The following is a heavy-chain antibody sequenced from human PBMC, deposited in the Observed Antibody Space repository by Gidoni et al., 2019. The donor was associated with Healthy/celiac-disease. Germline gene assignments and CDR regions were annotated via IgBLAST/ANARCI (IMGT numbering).Heavy chain of an antibody. Sequence: QVQLVQSGAEVKKPGSSVKVSCKASGGPFSSYAISWVRKAPGLGLEWMGGIIPIFGTANYAQKFQGRVTITADESTSTAYMELSSLRSEDTAVYYCARVEFDIYGMDVWGQGTTVTVSS. CDR3: ARVEFDIYGMDV. J-gene: IGHJ6*02. CDR2: IIPIFGTA. V-gene: IGHV1-69*01. D-gene: IGHD3-10*01. CDR1: GGPFSSYA.